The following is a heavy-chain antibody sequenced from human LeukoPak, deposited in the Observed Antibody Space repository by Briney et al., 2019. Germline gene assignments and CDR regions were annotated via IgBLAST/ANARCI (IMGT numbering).Heavy chain of an antibody. CDR2: IYSGGST. CDR1: GFSVSSNY. J-gene: IGHJ4*02. Sequence: GGSLRLSCAASGFSVSSNYMSWVREARGKGLEWVSVIYSGGSTYYAESVKGRFTISRDNSKNTLYLQMNSLSAEDTAVYYCARVLQWELLVDYWGQGTLVTVSP. D-gene: IGHD1-26*01. CDR3: ARVLQWELLVDY. V-gene: IGHV3-53*01.